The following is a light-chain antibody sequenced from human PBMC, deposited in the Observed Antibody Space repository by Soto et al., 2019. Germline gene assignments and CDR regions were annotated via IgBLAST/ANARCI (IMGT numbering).Light chain of an antibody. V-gene: IGKV1-33*01. Sequence: DIQMTQSPSSLSASIGDRVTITCQASQNITNNLGWYQQKPGKAPNLLIYHASKLAKGVTSRFSGSRSGTNFSSIITSLQREDLATFYCQQYYVLPPLTFGQGTRLEIK. CDR1: QNITNN. CDR2: HAS. CDR3: QQYYVLPPLT. J-gene: IGKJ5*01.